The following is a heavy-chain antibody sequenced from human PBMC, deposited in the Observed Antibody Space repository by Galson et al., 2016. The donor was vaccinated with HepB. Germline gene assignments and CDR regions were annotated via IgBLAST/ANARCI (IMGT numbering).Heavy chain of an antibody. D-gene: IGHD6-13*01. CDR3: ARHGRTAAVEFDY. J-gene: IGHJ4*02. V-gene: IGHV4-39*01. Sequence: ETLSLTCTVSGGSISSGTYYWGWIRQPPGKGLEWIGTIYSGGRTYYNPSLMSRLTISVDTSKNQFSLRLSSVTAADTAVYCCARHGRTAAVEFDYWGQGTLVTVSS. CDR1: GGSISSGTYY. CDR2: IYSGGRT.